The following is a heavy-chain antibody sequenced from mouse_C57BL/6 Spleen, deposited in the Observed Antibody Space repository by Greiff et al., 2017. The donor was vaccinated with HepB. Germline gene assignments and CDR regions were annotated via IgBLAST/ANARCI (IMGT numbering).Heavy chain of an antibody. CDR1: GYTFTSYW. D-gene: IGHD3-2*02. CDR2: IHPNSGST. CDR3: ARDSSGYEDAMDY. J-gene: IGHJ4*01. V-gene: IGHV1-64*01. Sequence: QVQLQQPGAELVKPGASVKLSCKASGYTFTSYWMHWVKQRPGQGLEWIGMIHPNSGSTNYNEKFKSKATLTVDKSSSTAYMQLSSLTSEDSAVYYCARDSSGYEDAMDYWGQGTSVNVSS.